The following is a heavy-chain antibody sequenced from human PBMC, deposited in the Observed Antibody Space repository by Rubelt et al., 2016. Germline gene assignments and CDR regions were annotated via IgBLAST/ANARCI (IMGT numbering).Heavy chain of an antibody. Sequence: QVQLQQWGAGLLKPSETLSLTCAVYGGSFSGYYWSWIRQPPGKGLEWIGYIYNSGSTSYNPSLKIRFTISVETSKNQFSLKLSSVAAADTAVYYCARDSSGWDYFDYWGQGTLVTVSS. CDR2: IYNSGST. J-gene: IGHJ4*02. D-gene: IGHD6-19*01. CDR1: GGSFSGYY. V-gene: IGHV4-34*11. CDR3: ARDSSGWDYFDY.